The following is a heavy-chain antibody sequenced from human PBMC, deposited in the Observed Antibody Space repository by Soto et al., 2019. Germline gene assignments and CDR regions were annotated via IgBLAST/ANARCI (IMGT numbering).Heavy chain of an antibody. V-gene: IGHV3-23*01. Sequence: PXGSLGLSCAASGFSVSSYYMSWVRQAPGRGLEWVAASTGAGGGTYNLEAVKGRFTVSRDNSKKTVYLQLDGLRAEDTAVYYCGKEHSHYHGEEDYYGMDVWGQGTTVTVSS. J-gene: IGHJ6*02. CDR3: GKEHSHYHGEEDYYGMDV. CDR2: STGAGGGT. CDR1: GFSVSSYY. D-gene: IGHD4-17*01.